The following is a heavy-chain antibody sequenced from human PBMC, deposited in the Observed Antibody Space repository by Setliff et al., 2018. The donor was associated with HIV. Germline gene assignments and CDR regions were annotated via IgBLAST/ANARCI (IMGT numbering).Heavy chain of an antibody. CDR2: INTHTGSP. Sequence: GASVKVSCKASGYTFINYAMNWVRQAPGQGLEWMGWINTHTGSPTYAQAFTGRFVFSVDTSVTTAYLQISSLKADDTAVYYCASALYGDYGGDINWLDPWGQGTLVTVSS. V-gene: IGHV7-4-1*02. D-gene: IGHD4-17*01. CDR1: GYTFINYA. CDR3: ASALYGDYGGDINWLDP. J-gene: IGHJ5*02.